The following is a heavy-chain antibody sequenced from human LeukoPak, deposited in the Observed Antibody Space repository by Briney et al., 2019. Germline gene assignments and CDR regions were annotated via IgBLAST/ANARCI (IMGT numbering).Heavy chain of an antibody. Sequence: GGSLRLSCAASGFTFSSYAMSWVRQAPGKGLEWVSAISGSGGSTYYADSVKGRFTISRDNFKNTLYLQMNSLRAEDTAVYYCAKPYSSGWATEYFQHWGQGTLVTVSS. J-gene: IGHJ1*01. D-gene: IGHD6-19*01. CDR3: AKPYSSGWATEYFQH. V-gene: IGHV3-23*01. CDR2: ISGSGGST. CDR1: GFTFSSYA.